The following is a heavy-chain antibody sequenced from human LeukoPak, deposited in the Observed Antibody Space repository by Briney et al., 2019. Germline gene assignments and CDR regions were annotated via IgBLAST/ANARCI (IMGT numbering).Heavy chain of an antibody. CDR3: ARVMRNYFDY. CDR2: IYYSGST. V-gene: IGHV4-59*01. Sequence: SETLSLTCGVSGGSISSYYWSWIRQPPGKGLEWIGYIYYSGSTNYNPSLKSRVTISVDTSKNQFSLKLSSVTAADTAVYYCARVMRNYFDYWGQGTLVTVSS. J-gene: IGHJ4*02. CDR1: GGSISSYY.